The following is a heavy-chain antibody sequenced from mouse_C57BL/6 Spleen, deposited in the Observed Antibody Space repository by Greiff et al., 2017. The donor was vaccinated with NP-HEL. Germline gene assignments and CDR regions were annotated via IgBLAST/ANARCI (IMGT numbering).Heavy chain of an antibody. J-gene: IGHJ2*01. D-gene: IGHD1-1*01. CDR3: ARWLTTVVATGGHFDY. CDR2: IYPGDGDT. Sequence: QVQLKQSGPELVKPGASVKISCKASGYAFSSSWMNWVKQRPGKGLEWIGRIYPGDGDTNYNGKFKGKATLTADKSSSTAYMQLSSLTSEDSAVYFCARWLTTVVATGGHFDYWGQGTTLTVSS. V-gene: IGHV1-82*01. CDR1: GYAFSSSW.